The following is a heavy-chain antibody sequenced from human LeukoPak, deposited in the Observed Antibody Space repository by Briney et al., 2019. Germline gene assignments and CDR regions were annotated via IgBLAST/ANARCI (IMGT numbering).Heavy chain of an antibody. CDR2: ISAYNGNT. CDR1: GYTFTSYG. V-gene: IGHV1-18*01. D-gene: IGHD3-9*01. Sequence: ASVKVSCKASGYTFTSYGISWVRQAPGQGPEWMGWISAYNGNTNYAQKLQGRVTMTTDTSTSTAYMELRSLRSDDTAVYYCARDYYYDILTGYYVYFGYWGQGTLVTVSS. CDR3: ARDYYYDILTGYYVYFGY. J-gene: IGHJ4*02.